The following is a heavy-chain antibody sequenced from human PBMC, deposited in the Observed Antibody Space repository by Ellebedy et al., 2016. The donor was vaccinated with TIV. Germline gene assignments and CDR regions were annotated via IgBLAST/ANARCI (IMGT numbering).Heavy chain of an antibody. D-gene: IGHD2-8*01. J-gene: IGHJ4*02. V-gene: IGHV1-2*02. CDR1: GYTFTGYY. CDR2: INPNTGGT. CDR3: ARATCISRPFSY. Sequence: AASVKVSCKTSGYTFTGYYIHWVRQAPGRGLEWMGWINPNTGGTNYVQKLQGRVTMASDTSISTAYMEISRLRSDDTAVYYCARATCISRPFSYWGQGTLVTVSS.